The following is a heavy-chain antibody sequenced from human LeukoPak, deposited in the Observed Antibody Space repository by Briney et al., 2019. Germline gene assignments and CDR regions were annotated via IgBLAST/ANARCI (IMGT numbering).Heavy chain of an antibody. D-gene: IGHD3-22*01. CDR3: ASSMIVVGDAFDI. J-gene: IGHJ3*02. Sequence: SETLSLTCTVSGGSISGYYWSWIRQPPGKGLEWIGEINHSGSTNYNPSLKSRVTISVDTSKNQFSLKLSSVTAADTAVYYCASSMIVVGDAFDIWGQGTMVTVSS. V-gene: IGHV4-34*01. CDR2: INHSGST. CDR1: GGSISGYY.